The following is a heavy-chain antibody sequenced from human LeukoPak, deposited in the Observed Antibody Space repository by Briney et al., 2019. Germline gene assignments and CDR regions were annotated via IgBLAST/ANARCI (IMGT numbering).Heavy chain of an antibody. J-gene: IGHJ4*02. Sequence: ASVKVSCKASGYTFTGYYMHWVRQAPGQGLEWMGWIDPNSGGTNYAQKFQGRVTMTRDTSISTAYMELSRLRSDDTAVYYCARDQRSEYYFDYWGQGTLVTVSS. V-gene: IGHV1-2*02. CDR3: ARDQRSEYYFDY. CDR1: GYTFTGYY. CDR2: IDPNSGGT. D-gene: IGHD5-24*01.